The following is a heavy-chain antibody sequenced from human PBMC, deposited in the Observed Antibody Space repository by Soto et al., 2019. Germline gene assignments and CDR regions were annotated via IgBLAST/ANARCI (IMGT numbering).Heavy chain of an antibody. D-gene: IGHD2-15*01. CDR1: GFTFTSSA. CDR2: IVVGSGNT. CDR3: AARYHCSGGSCSYFDY. Sequence: SVKVSCKASGFTFTSSAVQWVRQARGQRLEWIGWIVVGSGNTNYAQKFQERVTITRDMSTSTAYMELSSLGSEDTAVYYCAARYHCSGGSCSYFDYWGQGTLVTVSS. J-gene: IGHJ4*02. V-gene: IGHV1-58*01.